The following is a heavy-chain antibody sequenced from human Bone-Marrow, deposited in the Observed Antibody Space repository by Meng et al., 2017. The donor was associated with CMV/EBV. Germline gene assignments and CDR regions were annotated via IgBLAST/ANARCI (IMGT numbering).Heavy chain of an antibody. J-gene: IGHJ6*02. D-gene: IGHD4/OR15-4a*01. CDR3: ARDETILPYHSYGMDV. V-gene: IGHV3-30*02. CDR1: GFVFSSYG. CDR2: IRYHGNSE. Sequence: GESLKISCATSGFVFSSYGMYWVRQAPGKGLEWVAFIRYHGNSEYYADSVQGRFIISRDNSKDILYLQMNSLRRDDTGVYYCARDETILPYHSYGMDVWGQGTTVTVSS.